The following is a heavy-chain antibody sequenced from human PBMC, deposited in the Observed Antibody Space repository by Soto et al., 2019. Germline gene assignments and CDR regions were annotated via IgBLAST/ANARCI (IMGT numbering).Heavy chain of an antibody. D-gene: IGHD6-19*01. J-gene: IGHJ4*02. V-gene: IGHV3-30*18. Sequence: QVKLVQSGGGEVQPGRSLRLSCAASGFTFNTYGMHWVRQAPGKGLEWVALISYDGTNKYYGDSVKGRFTISRDNSKNTVYLQMNSLRAVDTAVYYCAKQFGTGWYYFDHWGQGTLVTVSS. CDR3: AKQFGTGWYYFDH. CDR1: GFTFNTYG. CDR2: ISYDGTNK.